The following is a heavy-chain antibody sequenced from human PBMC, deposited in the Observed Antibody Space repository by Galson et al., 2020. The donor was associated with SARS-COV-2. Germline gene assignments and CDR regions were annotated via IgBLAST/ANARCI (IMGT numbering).Heavy chain of an antibody. D-gene: IGHD3-10*01. CDR2: IKQDGSEK. J-gene: IGHJ6*04. CDR1: GFTFSSYW. CDR3: ARSSRSPSRFV. V-gene: IGHV3-7*01. Sequence: GGSLRLSCAASGFTFSSYWMSWVRQAPGKGLEWVANIKQDGSEKYYVDSVKDRFTISRDNAKNSLYLQMNSLRAEDTAVYYCARSSRSPSRFVWGKGTTVTVSS.